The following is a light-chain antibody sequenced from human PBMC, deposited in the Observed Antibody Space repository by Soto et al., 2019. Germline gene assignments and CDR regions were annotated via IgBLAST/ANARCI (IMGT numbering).Light chain of an antibody. Sequence: QSVLTQPPSVSGAPGQRVTISCTGSSSNIGAGYDVHWYQQLPGTAPKLLIYGNSNRPSGVPDRFSGSKSGTSASLAITGLQAEDESDYYSQSYDSNLSALYVFGPVTEVT. V-gene: IGLV1-40*01. CDR3: QSYDSNLSALYV. CDR1: SSNIGAGYD. CDR2: GNS. J-gene: IGLJ1*01.